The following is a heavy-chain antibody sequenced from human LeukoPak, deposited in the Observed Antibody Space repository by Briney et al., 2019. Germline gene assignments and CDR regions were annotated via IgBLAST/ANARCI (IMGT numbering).Heavy chain of an antibody. CDR3: AKARYCNSGTCYSGLDFDY. J-gene: IGHJ4*02. CDR2: ISGGGGST. V-gene: IGHV3-23*01. D-gene: IGHD2-15*01. CDR1: GFTFSSYA. Sequence: SGGSLRLSCATSGFTFSSYAMSWVRQAPGKGLEWVSAISGGGGSTFYADSVKGRFTISRDKSKNTLYLQMNSLRAEDTAVYCCAKARYCNSGTCYSGLDFDYWGQGTLVTVSS.